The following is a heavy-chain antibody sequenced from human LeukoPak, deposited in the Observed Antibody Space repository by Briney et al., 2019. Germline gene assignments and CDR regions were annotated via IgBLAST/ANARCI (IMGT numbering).Heavy chain of an antibody. CDR2: IYYSGST. CDR1: GGSISSSSYY. CDR3: ARHGRFLEWLYH. D-gene: IGHD3-3*01. V-gene: IGHV4-39*01. Sequence: SETLSLTCTVSGGSISSSSYYWGWIRQPPGTGLEWIGSIYYSGSTYYNPSLKSRVTISVDTSKNQFSLQLSSVTAADTAEYYCARHGRFLEWLYHWGQGTLVTVSS. J-gene: IGHJ5*02.